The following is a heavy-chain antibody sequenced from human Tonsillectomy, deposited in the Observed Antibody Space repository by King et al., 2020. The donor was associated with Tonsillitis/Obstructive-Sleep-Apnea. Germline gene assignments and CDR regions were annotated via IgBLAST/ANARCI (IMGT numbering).Heavy chain of an antibody. CDR1: GFIFSSYA. CDR3: ARDPRYYYGSGGQLGAYFDY. J-gene: IGHJ4*02. Sequence: VQLVESGGGVVQPGRSQRLSCAASGFIFSSYAMHWVRQAPGKGLEWVAVISYDGSNKYYADSVKGRFTISRDNSKNTLYLQMNSLRAEDTAVYYCARDPRYYYGSGGQLGAYFDYWGQGTLVTVSS. D-gene: IGHD3-10*01. CDR2: ISYDGSNK. V-gene: IGHV3-30*04.